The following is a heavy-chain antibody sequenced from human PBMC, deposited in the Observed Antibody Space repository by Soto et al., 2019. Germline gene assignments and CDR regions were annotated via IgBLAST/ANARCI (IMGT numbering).Heavy chain of an antibody. CDR3: ARGEGIAVAEIDGDYYYRMDV. Sequence: SETLSLTCAVYGGSFSGYYWSWIRQPPGKGLEWIGEINHSGSTNYNPSLKSRVTISVDTSKNQFSLKLSSVTAADTAVYYCARGEGIAVAEIDGDYYYRMDVRAQGTTVTVSS. J-gene: IGHJ6*02. V-gene: IGHV4-34*01. D-gene: IGHD6-19*01. CDR2: INHSGST. CDR1: GGSFSGYY.